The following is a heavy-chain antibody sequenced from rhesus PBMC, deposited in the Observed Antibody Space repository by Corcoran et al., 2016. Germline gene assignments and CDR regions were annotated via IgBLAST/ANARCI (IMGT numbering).Heavy chain of an antibody. CDR2: IYGSGSST. CDR3: ARAPDGWNDGYY. V-gene: IGHV4-169*01. D-gene: IGHD1-14*01. CDR1: GGSISSSY. J-gene: IGHJ4*01. Sequence: QLQLQESGPGLVKPSETLSVTCAVSGGSISSSYWSWIRQAPGKGLEWIGYIYGSGSSTNYTPSLKSRVTLSVDTSKNQLSLNLSSVTTADTAVYYCARAPDGWNDGYYWGQGVLVTVSS.